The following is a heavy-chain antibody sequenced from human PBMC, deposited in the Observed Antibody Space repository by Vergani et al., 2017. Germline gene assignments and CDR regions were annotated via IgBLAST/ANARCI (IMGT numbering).Heavy chain of an antibody. D-gene: IGHD3-10*01. CDR3: AREVGFWAYGSGSYYK. Sequence: QVQLQESGPGLVKPSQTLSLTCTVSGGSISSGDYSWSWLRQPPGKGLEWIGYIYYSGSTYYNPSLKSRVTISVDTSKNQFSLKLSSVTAADTAVYYCAREVGFWAYGSGSYYKWGQGTLVTVSS. CDR2: IYYSGST. CDR1: GGSISSGDYS. J-gene: IGHJ4*02. V-gene: IGHV4-30-4*01.